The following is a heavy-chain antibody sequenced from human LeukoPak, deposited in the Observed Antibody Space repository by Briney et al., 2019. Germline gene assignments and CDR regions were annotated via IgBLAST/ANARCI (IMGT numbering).Heavy chain of an antibody. CDR1: GGTFSSYA. V-gene: IGHV1-69*06. D-gene: IGHD6-13*01. Sequence: SVKVSCKASGGTFSSYAISWVRQAPGQGLEWMGGIIPIFGTANYAQKFQGRVTTTADKSTSTAYMELSSLRSEDTAVYYCARGGIAAAGRFDYWGQGTLVTVSS. CDR3: ARGGIAAAGRFDY. J-gene: IGHJ4*02. CDR2: IIPIFGTA.